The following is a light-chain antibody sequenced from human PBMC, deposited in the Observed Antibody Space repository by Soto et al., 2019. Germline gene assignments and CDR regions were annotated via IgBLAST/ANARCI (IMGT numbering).Light chain of an antibody. CDR1: ESLFGY. J-gene: IGKJ2*01. V-gene: IGKV3-15*01. CDR2: GVS. Sequence: DIVLTQSPATLSVSPGDRVTLSCRASESLFGYLDWYQQKPGQAPRLLMYGVSTMATGIPARFSGGGSATDFTLTISSLQSEDSAFYFCQRYNDWPFASGLGTRLEI. CDR3: QRYNDWPFA.